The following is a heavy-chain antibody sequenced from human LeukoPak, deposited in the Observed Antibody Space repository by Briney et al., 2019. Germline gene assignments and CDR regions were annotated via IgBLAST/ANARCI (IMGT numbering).Heavy chain of an antibody. CDR1: GGSISSYY. D-gene: IGHD6-6*01. V-gene: IGHV4-4*07. Sequence: SETLSLTCIVSGGSISSYYWSWIRQPAGKGLEWIGRIYTSGSTNYNPSLKSRVTMSVDTSQNQFSLKVSTVTAADTAVYYCAREGAARNFDYWGQGILVTVSS. CDR3: AREGAARNFDY. J-gene: IGHJ4*02. CDR2: IYTSGST.